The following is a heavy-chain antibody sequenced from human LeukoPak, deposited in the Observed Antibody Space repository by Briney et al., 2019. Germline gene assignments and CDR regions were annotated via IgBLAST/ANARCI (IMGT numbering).Heavy chain of an antibody. Sequence: GGTLRLSCAASGFTFRSYGMSWVRQAPGKGLEWVSIISDNGANTYYADSVRGRFTISRDNSQNTLYLQMNSLRAEDTAVYYCAKDAPYYYDSSGYGVWGQGTMVTVSS. D-gene: IGHD3-22*01. J-gene: IGHJ3*01. V-gene: IGHV3-23*01. CDR3: AKDAPYYYDSSGYGV. CDR2: ISDNGANT. CDR1: GFTFRSYG.